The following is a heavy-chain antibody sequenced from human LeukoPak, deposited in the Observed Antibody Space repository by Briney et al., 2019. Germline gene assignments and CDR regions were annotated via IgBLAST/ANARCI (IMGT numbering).Heavy chain of an antibody. CDR3: ARTKMSTALTFDY. J-gene: IGHJ4*02. V-gene: IGHV5-51*01. Sequence: GESLKISCKGSGYYFTTYWIAWVRQMPGKGLEWMGIIYPGDSDTRYSPSFQGQVTISVDKSISTAYLQWSSLKASDTAMYYCARTKMSTALTFDYWGQGTLVTVSS. CDR2: IYPGDSDT. D-gene: IGHD5-24*01. CDR1: GYYFTTYW.